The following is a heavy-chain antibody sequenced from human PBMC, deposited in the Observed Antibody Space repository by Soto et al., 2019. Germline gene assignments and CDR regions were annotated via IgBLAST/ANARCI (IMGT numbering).Heavy chain of an antibody. CDR2: IDPGVTYA. D-gene: IGHD2-2*01. J-gene: IGHJ5*02. CDR3: ASISCTTTTCDSWFDP. CDR1: RYTFTTFW. V-gene: IGHV5-10-1*01. Sequence: GESLKISCTGFRYTFTTFWISWVRQMPGKGLESMGRIDPGVTYATYSPVFQGHVTISDDKATSTAYLRWSSLKASDNAMYYCASISCTTTTCDSWFDPWGQGTLVTVSS.